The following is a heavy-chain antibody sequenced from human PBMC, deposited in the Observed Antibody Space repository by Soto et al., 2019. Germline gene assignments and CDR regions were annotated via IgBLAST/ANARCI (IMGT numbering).Heavy chain of an antibody. CDR3: ARDKARLPLGGNYYSILDV. CDR2: IMPIFRTP. V-gene: IGHV1-69*12. Sequence: QVQLEQSGAEVKQPGSSVRVSCKASGGTFSNSAISWVRQAPGQGLEWMGGIMPIFRTPDYAQKFQGRVTLTADESTSTAFMDLHGLTSDATAVYYCARDKARLPLGGNYYSILDVWGQGTTVTVSS. D-gene: IGHD5-12*01. CDR1: GGTFSNSA. J-gene: IGHJ6*02.